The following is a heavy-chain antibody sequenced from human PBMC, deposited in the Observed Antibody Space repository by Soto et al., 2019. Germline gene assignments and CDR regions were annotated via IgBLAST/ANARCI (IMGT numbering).Heavy chain of an antibody. Sequence: GGSLRLSCAASGFTFSSYSMNWVRQAPGKGLEWVSSISSSSSYIYYADSVKGRFTISRDNAKNSLYLQMNSLRAEDTAVYYCARAPDVYAAAGDGNWFDPWGQGTLVTVSS. CDR3: ARAPDVYAAAGDGNWFDP. CDR2: ISSSSSYI. J-gene: IGHJ5*02. CDR1: GFTFSSYS. V-gene: IGHV3-21*01. D-gene: IGHD6-13*01.